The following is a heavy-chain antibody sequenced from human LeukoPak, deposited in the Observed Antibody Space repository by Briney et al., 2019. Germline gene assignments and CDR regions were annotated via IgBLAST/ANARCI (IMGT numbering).Heavy chain of an antibody. CDR2: ISSSGSTI. D-gene: IGHD3-22*01. Sequence: GGSLRLSCAASGFTFSSYEMNWVRQAPGKGLEWVSYISSSGSTIYYADSVKGRFTISRDNAKNSLYLQMNSLRAEDTAVYYCARDHRDSSGYSYYYYYMDVWGKGTTVTVSS. CDR1: GFTFSSYE. J-gene: IGHJ6*03. CDR3: ARDHRDSSGYSYYYYYMDV. V-gene: IGHV3-48*03.